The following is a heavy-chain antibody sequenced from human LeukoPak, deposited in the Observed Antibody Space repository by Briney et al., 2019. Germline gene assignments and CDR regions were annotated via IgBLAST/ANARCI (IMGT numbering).Heavy chain of an antibody. CDR1: GGTFSSYA. CDR2: IIPIFGTA. Sequence: SVKVSCKASGGTFSSYAISWVRQAPGQGLEWMGGIIPIFGTANYAQKFQGRVTITTDESTSTAYMELSSLRSEDTAVYYCARGPAAISDYMDVWGQGTLVTVSS. J-gene: IGHJ4*02. D-gene: IGHD2-2*01. CDR3: ARGPAAISDYMDV. V-gene: IGHV1-69*05.